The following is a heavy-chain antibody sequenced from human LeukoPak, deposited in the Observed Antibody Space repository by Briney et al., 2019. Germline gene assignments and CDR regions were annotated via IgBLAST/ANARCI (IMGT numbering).Heavy chain of an antibody. J-gene: IGHJ4*02. CDR2: IYYSGST. Sequence: PSETLSLTCTVSGGSISSSSYYWSWIRQPPGKGLECIGYIYYSGSTNYNPSLKSRVTISVDTSKNQFSLNLNSVTAADTAVYFCARFTSASQRYFDHWGQGTLVTVAS. CDR3: ARFTSASQRYFDH. CDR1: GGSISSSSYY. V-gene: IGHV4-61*01. D-gene: IGHD2-2*01.